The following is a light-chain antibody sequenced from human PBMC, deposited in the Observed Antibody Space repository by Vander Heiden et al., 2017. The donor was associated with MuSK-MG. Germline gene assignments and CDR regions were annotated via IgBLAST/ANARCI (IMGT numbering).Light chain of an antibody. J-gene: IGLJ2*01. CDR1: SSNIGAGYD. CDR2: GNS. V-gene: IGLV1-40*01. CDR3: QSYDSSLSGSVV. Sequence: QSVLTQPPSVSGPPGQRVTISCTGSSSNIGAGYDVHWYQQLPGTAPKLLIYGNSNRPSGVPDRFSGSKSGTSASLAITGLQAEDEAGYYCQSYDSSLSGSVVFGGGTKLTVL.